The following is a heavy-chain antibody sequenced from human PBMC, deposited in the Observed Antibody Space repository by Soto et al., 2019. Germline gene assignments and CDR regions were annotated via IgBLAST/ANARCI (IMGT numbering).Heavy chain of an antibody. D-gene: IGHD2-21*02. CDR1: GGSISSGDYY. CDR3: ASHIVVVTATRDY. V-gene: IGHV4-30-4*01. J-gene: IGHJ4*02. CDR2: IYYSGST. Sequence: QVQLQESGPGLVKPSQTLSLTCTVSGGSISSGDYYWSWIRQPPGKGLEWIGYIYYSGSTYYNPFQNSRVTRSVDTSKNQFSLKLSSVAAADTAVYYCASHIVVVTATRDYWGQGTLVTVSS.